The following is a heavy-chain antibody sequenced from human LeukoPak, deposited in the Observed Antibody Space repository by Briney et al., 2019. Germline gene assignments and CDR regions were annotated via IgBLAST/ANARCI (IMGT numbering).Heavy chain of an antibody. CDR2: IWYDGSNK. D-gene: IGHD5-24*01. Sequence: GGSLRLSCGAFGFTVSSFWMTWVRQAPGKGLEWVAVIWYDGSNKYYADPVKGRFTISRDNSKSTLYLQMNSLRAEDTAVYYCARDDGYMPYFDYWGQGTLVTVSS. J-gene: IGHJ4*02. CDR3: ARDDGYMPYFDY. CDR1: GFTVSSFW. V-gene: IGHV3-33*08.